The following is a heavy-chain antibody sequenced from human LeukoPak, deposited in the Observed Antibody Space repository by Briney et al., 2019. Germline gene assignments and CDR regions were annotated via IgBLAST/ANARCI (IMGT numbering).Heavy chain of an antibody. CDR1: GYTFTGYY. J-gene: IGHJ4*02. V-gene: IGHV1-2*02. Sequence: ASVKVSCKASGYTFTGYYMHWVRQAPGQGLEWIGWINPNSGGTNYAQKFQGRVTMTRDTSISTAYMELSRLRSDDTAVYYCARDDSIEQWLVPFDYWGQGTLATVSS. CDR3: ARDDSIEQWLVPFDY. D-gene: IGHD6-19*01. CDR2: INPNSGGT.